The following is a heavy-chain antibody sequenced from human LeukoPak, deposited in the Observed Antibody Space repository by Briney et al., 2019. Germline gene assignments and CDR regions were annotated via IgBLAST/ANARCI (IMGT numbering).Heavy chain of an antibody. CDR2: IYYSGST. Sequence: PSETLSLTCTVSGGSISSSSYYWGWIRQPPGKGLEWIGSIYYSGSTYYNPSLKSRVTISVDTSKNQFSLKLSSVTAADTAVYYCARDIVGANAFDIWGQGTMVTVSS. CDR1: GGSISSSSYY. J-gene: IGHJ3*02. CDR3: ARDIVGANAFDI. D-gene: IGHD1-26*01. V-gene: IGHV4-39*07.